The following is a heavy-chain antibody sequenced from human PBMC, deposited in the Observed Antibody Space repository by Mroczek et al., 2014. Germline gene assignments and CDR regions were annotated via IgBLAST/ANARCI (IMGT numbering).Heavy chain of an antibody. V-gene: IGHV3-30-3*01. J-gene: IGHJ6*03. CDR1: GFTFSSYA. D-gene: IGHD6-13*01. CDR2: ISYDGSNK. Sequence: QVQLVQSGGRRGPAWRSLRLSCAASGFTFSSYAMHWVRQAPGKGLEWVAVISYDGSNKYYADSVKGRFTISRDNSKNTLYLQMNSLRAEDTAVYYCARVGRGSSWANDKIPDYYYYYMDVWGKGTTVTVSS. CDR3: ARVGRGSSWANDKIPDYYYYYMDV.